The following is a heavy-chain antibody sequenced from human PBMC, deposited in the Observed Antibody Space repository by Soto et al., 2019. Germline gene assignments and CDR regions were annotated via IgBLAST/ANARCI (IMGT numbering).Heavy chain of an antibody. CDR2: ISGSGGTT. Sequence: VQLLESGGGLVQPGGSLRLSCAASGFTFSCYAMSWVRQAPGRGLEWVSAISGSGGTTYYGDSVRGRFTVSRDNSRDTQYLQMNSLRADDTALYYCARYCGGDCYTNFDYWGQGTLVTVSS. D-gene: IGHD2-21*02. CDR3: ARYCGGDCYTNFDY. J-gene: IGHJ4*02. V-gene: IGHV3-23*01. CDR1: GFTFSCYA.